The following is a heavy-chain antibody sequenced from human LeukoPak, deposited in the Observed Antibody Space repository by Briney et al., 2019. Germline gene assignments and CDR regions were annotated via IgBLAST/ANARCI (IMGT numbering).Heavy chain of an antibody. CDR1: GDSVRSYY. CDR2: IYYSGGS. D-gene: IGHD5-18*01. V-gene: IGHV4-59*02. CDR3: ASAAERGFSYGFET. Sequence: SETVSLTCTVSGDSVRSYYWSWIRQSPGKGLEWIGYIYYSGGSKYSPSLKSRVSVSVDTSQNQVSLTLTSVTAADTAVYYCASAAERGFSYGFETWGQGTLVTASS. J-gene: IGHJ4*02.